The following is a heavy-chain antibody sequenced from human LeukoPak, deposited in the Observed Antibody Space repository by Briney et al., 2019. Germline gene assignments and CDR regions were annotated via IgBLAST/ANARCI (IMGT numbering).Heavy chain of an antibody. CDR1: GFTFRSYA. CDR3: AKGDYSGSYYFDY. V-gene: IGHV3-23*01. J-gene: IGHJ4*02. Sequence: GGSLRLSCATSGFTFRSYALGWVRQAPGKGLEWVSVSGSGGSTYYADSVKGRFTISRDNSKNTLYLQMNSLRAEDTAVYYCAKGDYSGSYYFDYWGQGTLVTVSS. CDR2: SGSGGST. D-gene: IGHD1-26*01.